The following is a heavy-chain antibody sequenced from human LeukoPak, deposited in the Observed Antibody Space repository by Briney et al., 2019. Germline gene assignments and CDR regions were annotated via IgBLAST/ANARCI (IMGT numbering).Heavy chain of an antibody. CDR3: ASWDSYGPDY. CDR2: ISSSRSYI. V-gene: IGHV3-21*01. CDR1: GFTFSSYS. Sequence: GGSLRLSCAASGFTFSSYSMNWVCQAPGKGLEWVSSISSSRSYIYYADSVKGRFTISRDNAKNSLYLQMNSLRAEGTAVYYCASWDSYGPDYWGQGTLVTVSS. D-gene: IGHD5-18*01. J-gene: IGHJ4*02.